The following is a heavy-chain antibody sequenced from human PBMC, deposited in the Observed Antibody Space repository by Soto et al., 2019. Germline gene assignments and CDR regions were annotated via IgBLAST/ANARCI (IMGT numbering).Heavy chain of an antibody. CDR3: ARRRRQASNSWDSGAFDI. J-gene: IGHJ3*02. D-gene: IGHD1-1*01. V-gene: IGHV2-5*02. Sequence: QITLQESAPVLVRPTETLTLTCTYSGFSLSTSGVGVGWVRQSPGKALEWLAVIYWDDDKRYMPYLQNRLTISRDTSRNQVVRAMAHMLAMYTGAYCSARRRRQASNSWDSGAFDIWVDGTVVVVS. CDR2: IYWDDDK. CDR1: GFSLSTSGVG.